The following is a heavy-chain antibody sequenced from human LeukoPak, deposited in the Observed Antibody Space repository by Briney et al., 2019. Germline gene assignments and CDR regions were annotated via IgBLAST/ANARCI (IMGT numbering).Heavy chain of an antibody. CDR1: GFTFSSYA. J-gene: IGHJ4*02. D-gene: IGHD6-13*01. CDR2: ISYDGSNK. CDR3: AREVGAAAGESIDY. Sequence: GRSLRLSCAASGFTFSSYAMHLVRQAPRKGLEWVAVISYDGSNKYYADSVKGRFTISRGNSKNTLYLQMNSLRAEDTAVYYCAREVGAAAGESIDYWGQGTLVTVSS. V-gene: IGHV3-30-3*01.